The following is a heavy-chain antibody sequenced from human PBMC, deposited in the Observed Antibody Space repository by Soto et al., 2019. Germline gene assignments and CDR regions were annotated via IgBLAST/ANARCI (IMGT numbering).Heavy chain of an antibody. V-gene: IGHV1-69*01. CDR1: GGTFSSYA. CDR2: IIPIFGTA. Sequence: QVQLVQSGAEVKKPGSSVKVSCKASGGTFSSYAISWVRQAPGQGLEWMGGIIPIFGTANYAQKFQGRVTITADESTSTAYKELSSLRSEDTAVYYCARSIAVAGSYYYYGMDVWGQGTTVTVSS. CDR3: ARSIAVAGSYYYYGMDV. J-gene: IGHJ6*02. D-gene: IGHD6-19*01.